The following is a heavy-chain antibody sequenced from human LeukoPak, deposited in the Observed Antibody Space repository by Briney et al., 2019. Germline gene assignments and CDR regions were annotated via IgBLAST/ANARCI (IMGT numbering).Heavy chain of an antibody. D-gene: IGHD1-1*01. J-gene: IGHJ4*02. Sequence: PSETLSLTCTVSGGSISSYYWGWIRQPPGKGLEWIGSIYYSGSTYYNPSLKSRVTISVDTSKNQFSLKLSSVTAADTAVYYCATNWEYYFDYWGQGTLVTVSS. CDR2: IYYSGST. CDR1: GGSISSYY. V-gene: IGHV4-39*07. CDR3: ATNWEYYFDY.